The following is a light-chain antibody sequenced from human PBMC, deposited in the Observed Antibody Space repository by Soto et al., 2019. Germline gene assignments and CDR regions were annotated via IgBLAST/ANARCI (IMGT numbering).Light chain of an antibody. CDR1: SSNIGSNT. CDR2: NNN. J-gene: IGLJ1*01. V-gene: IGLV1-44*01. Sequence: QSVLTQPPSASGTPGQRVTISCSGSSSNIGSNTVNWYQQLPGTAPKLLIYNNNQRPSGVPDRFSGSKSGTSASLAISGLQPEDEADYCCAAWDDSLNGLVFGTGTKLTVL. CDR3: AAWDDSLNGLV.